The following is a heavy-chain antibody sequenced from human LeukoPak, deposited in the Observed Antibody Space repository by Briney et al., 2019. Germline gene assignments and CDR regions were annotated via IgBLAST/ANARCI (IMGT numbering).Heavy chain of an antibody. J-gene: IGHJ4*02. D-gene: IGHD3-10*01. Sequence: GGSLRLSCAASGFTFSSYWMSWVRQAPGKGLEWVANIKQDGSEKYYVDSVKGRFTISRDNTKNSLYLQMNSLRAEDTALYYCASGTTYYYGSGSPYWGQGTLVTVSS. CDR1: GFTFSSYW. CDR3: ASGTTYYYGSGSPY. V-gene: IGHV3-7*03. CDR2: IKQDGSEK.